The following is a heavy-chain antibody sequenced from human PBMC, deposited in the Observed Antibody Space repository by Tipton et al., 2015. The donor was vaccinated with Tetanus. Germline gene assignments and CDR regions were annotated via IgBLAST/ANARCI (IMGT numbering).Heavy chain of an antibody. J-gene: IGHJ5*02. D-gene: IGHD2-15*01. CDR2: IHYTGST. CDR1: GGSLIVSNFY. CDR3: ARQSCSGGSCRFDP. V-gene: IGHV4-39*01. Sequence: TLSLTCRVSGGSLIVSNFYWGWIRQPPGKGLEWIGCIHYTGSTYLNTPLKSRVTISVDPSKNHFSLNLTSVTAADTAFYYCARQSCSGGSCRFDPWGQGTLVTVSS.